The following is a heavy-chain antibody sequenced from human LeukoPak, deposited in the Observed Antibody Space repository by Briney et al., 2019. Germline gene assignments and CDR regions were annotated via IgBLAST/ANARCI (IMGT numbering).Heavy chain of an antibody. J-gene: IGHJ5*02. V-gene: IGHV1-69*13. CDR1: GGTFSSYA. CDR2: IIPIFGTA. D-gene: IGHD3-16*01. CDR3: ARDLGDLIDENWFDP. Sequence: GASVKVSCTASGGTFSSYAISWVRQAPGQGLEWMGGIIPIFGTANYAQKFQGRVTITADESTSTAYMELSSLRSEDTAVYYCARDLGDLIDENWFDPWGQGTLVTVSS.